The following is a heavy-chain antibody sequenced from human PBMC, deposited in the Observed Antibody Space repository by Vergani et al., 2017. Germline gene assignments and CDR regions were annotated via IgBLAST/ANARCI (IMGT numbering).Heavy chain of an antibody. CDR3: ARTPRYCSSTRCLDP. CDR1: GYTFTSYG. J-gene: IGHJ5*02. V-gene: IGHV1-18*01. D-gene: IGHD2-2*01. CDR2: ISAYNGNT. Sequence: QVQLVQSGAEVKKPGASVKVSCKASGYTFTSYGISWVRQAPGQGLEWMGWISAYNGNTNYSQKLQGRVTMTTDTSTSTAYMELRSMRSDDTAVSYCARTPRYCSSTRCLDPWGQGTLVTGSS.